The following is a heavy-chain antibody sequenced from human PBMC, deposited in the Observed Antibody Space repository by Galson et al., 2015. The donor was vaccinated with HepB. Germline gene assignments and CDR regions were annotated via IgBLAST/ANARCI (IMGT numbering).Heavy chain of an antibody. D-gene: IGHD6-6*01. CDR1: GFTFGDYA. CDR3: TRVSGGSSVLYYFDY. J-gene: IGHJ4*02. Sequence: SLRLSCAASGFTFGDYAMSWFRQAPGKGLEWVGFIRSKAYGGTTEYAAPVKGRFTISRDDSKSIAYLQMNSLKTEDTAVYYCTRVSGGSSVLYYFDYWGQGTLVTVSS. V-gene: IGHV3-49*03. CDR2: IRSKAYGGTT.